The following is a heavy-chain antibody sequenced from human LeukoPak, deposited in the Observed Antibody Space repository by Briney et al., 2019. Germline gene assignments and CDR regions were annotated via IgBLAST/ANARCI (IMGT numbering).Heavy chain of an antibody. CDR1: GFTVSSNY. Sequence: SGGSLRLSCAASGFTVSSNYMSWVRQAPGKGLEWVSVIYSGGSTYYSDSVKGRFTISRDNSKNTLYLQMNSLRAEDTAVYYCARGRGITLPFDYWGQGTLVTVSS. J-gene: IGHJ4*02. CDR3: ARGRGITLPFDY. V-gene: IGHV3-53*01. CDR2: IYSGGST. D-gene: IGHD3-10*01.